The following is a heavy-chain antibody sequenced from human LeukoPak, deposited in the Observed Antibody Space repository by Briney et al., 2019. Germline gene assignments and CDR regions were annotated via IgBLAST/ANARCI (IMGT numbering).Heavy chain of an antibody. CDR3: AKVRTLPTYYDFWSGYHTPFGWFDP. J-gene: IGHJ5*02. V-gene: IGHV3-23*01. CDR2: ISGSGGST. Sequence: GGSLRLSCAASGFTFYNYAMSWVRQAPGKGLEWVSAISGSGGSTYYADSVKGRFTISRDNSKNTLYLQMNSLRAEDTAVYYCAKVRTLPTYYDFWSGYHTPFGWFDPWGQGTLVTVSS. D-gene: IGHD3-3*01. CDR1: GFTFYNYA.